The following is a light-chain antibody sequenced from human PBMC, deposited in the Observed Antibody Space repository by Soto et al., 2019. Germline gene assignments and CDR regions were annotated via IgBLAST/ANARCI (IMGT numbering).Light chain of an antibody. CDR2: EGS. CDR3: CSYAGSSTWV. CDR1: SSEVGTYNL. Sequence: QSVLTQPASVSGSPGQSITISCTATSSEVGTYNLVSWYQQHPGKAPKLMIYEGSKRPSGVSNRFSGSKSGNTASLTISGLQAEDEADYYCCSYAGSSTWVLGGGTKVTVL. V-gene: IGLV2-23*01. J-gene: IGLJ2*01.